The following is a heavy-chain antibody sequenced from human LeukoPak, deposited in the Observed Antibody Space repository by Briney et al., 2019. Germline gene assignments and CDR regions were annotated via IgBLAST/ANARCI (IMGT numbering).Heavy chain of an antibody. CDR2: ISAYNGNT. CDR3: ARVNDFWCGYYLDY. CDR1: GYTFTSYC. V-gene: IGHV1-18*01. D-gene: IGHD3-3*01. Sequence: ASVKVSCKASGYTFTSYCISWVRQAPGQGLEWMGWISAYNGNTNYAQKLQGRVTMTTDTSTSTAYMELRSLRSDDTAVYYCARVNDFWCGYYLDYWGQGTLVTVSS. J-gene: IGHJ4*02.